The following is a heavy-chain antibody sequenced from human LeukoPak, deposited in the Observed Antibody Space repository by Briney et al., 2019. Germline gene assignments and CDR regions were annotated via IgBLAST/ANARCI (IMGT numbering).Heavy chain of an antibody. J-gene: IGHJ4*02. Sequence: GGSLRLSCAASGFTFTNAWMSWVRQAPGKGLEWVGRIKSRVSGGTTDYAAPVKGRFTISRDDSKNTLHLQMDSLRTEDTAVYYCTSDLPGGYSNYFDDWGQGTLVTVSS. CDR3: TSDLPGGYSNYFDD. D-gene: IGHD4-23*01. CDR2: IKSRVSGGTT. V-gene: IGHV3-15*01. CDR1: GFTFTNAW.